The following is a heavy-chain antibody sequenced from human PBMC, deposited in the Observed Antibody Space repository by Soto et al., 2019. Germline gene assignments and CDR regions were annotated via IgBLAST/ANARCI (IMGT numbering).Heavy chain of an antibody. CDR1: GFTFSSYS. CDR3: ARVGGYCSSTSCSIGVDY. J-gene: IGHJ4*02. D-gene: IGHD2-2*01. V-gene: IGHV3-21*01. Sequence: EVQLVESGGGLVKPGGSLRLSCAASGFTFSSYSMNWVRQAPGKGLEWVSSISSSSSYIYYADSVKGRFTISRDNAKNSLYLQMNSLRAEDTAVYYCARVGGYCSSTSCSIGVDYWGQGTLVTVSS. CDR2: ISSSSSYI.